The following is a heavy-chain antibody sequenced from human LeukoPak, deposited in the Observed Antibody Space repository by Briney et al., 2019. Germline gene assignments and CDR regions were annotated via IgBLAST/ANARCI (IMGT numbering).Heavy chain of an antibody. D-gene: IGHD6-13*01. Sequence: ASVKVSCKASGGTFSSYAISWVRQAPGQGLEWMGGIIPIFGTANYAQKFQGRVTITADESTSTAYMELSSLRSEHTAVYYCARERFKDSSPGYYMDVRGKGTTVTVSS. CDR3: ARERFKDSSPGYYMDV. V-gene: IGHV1-69*01. J-gene: IGHJ6*03. CDR1: GGTFSSYA. CDR2: IIPIFGTA.